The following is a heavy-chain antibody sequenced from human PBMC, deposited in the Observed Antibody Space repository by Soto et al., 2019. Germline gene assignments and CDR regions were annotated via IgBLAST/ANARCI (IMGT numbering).Heavy chain of an antibody. V-gene: IGHV3-30*18. CDR3: AKGTAHYYDILTGDPDFDY. J-gene: IGHJ4*02. D-gene: IGHD3-9*01. Sequence: PGGSLRLSCAASGFTFSSYGMHWVRQAPGKGLEWVAVISYDGSNKYYADSVKGRFTISRDNSKNTLYLQMNSLRAEDTAVYYCAKGTAHYYDILTGDPDFDYWGQGTLVTVSS. CDR1: GFTFSSYG. CDR2: ISYDGSNK.